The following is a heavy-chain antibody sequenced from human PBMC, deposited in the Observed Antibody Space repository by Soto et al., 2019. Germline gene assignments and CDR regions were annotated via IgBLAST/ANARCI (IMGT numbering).Heavy chain of an antibody. CDR1: GFSLSNYG. J-gene: IGHJ4*02. V-gene: IGHV3-33*01. CDR2: IWHDANDK. D-gene: IGHD3-10*01. Sequence: QVQLVESGGGVVQHGRSMRLSCTGSGFSLSNYGMHWVRQAPGKGLEWVAVIWHDANDKDYAESVKGRFTISRDTSKNAVYMQRDSVRAEDTAVYSCARDVNFGFYYWGQGTLVTVSS. CDR3: ARDVNFGFYY.